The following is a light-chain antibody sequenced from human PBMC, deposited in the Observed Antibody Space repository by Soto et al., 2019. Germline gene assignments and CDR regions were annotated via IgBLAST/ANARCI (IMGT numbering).Light chain of an antibody. CDR2: NNN. V-gene: IGLV1-44*01. J-gene: IGLJ1*01. Sequence: QSVLTQPPSASGTPGQRVTISCSGSSSNIGSSSVNWYQQLPGTAPKLLIYNNNQWPSGVPDRFSGSKSGTSASLAISGLQSEDEADYYCAACDVTLNALYVFATAPKVTLL. CDR1: SSNIGSSS. CDR3: AACDVTLNALYV.